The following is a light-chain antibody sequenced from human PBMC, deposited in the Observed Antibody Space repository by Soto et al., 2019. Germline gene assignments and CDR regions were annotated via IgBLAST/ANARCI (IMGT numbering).Light chain of an antibody. V-gene: IGKV3-20*01. Sequence: EFVLTQSPVTLSLSPGERATLSCRASQTVRNNYLAWYQQKPGQAPRLLIYGASTRATDIPARFSGSGSGTDFTLTISRLEPEDFAVYYCQQFSSYPLTFGGGTKVDIK. CDR3: QQFSSYPLT. CDR2: GAS. J-gene: IGKJ4*01. CDR1: QTVRNNY.